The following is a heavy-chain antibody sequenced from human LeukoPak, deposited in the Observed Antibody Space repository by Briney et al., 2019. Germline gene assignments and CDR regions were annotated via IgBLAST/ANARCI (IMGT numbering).Heavy chain of an antibody. D-gene: IGHD6-13*01. CDR1: GYSFTSYW. CDR3: ARHSDSSTLDY. V-gene: IGHV5-51*01. Sequence: GESLKISCKGSGYSFTSYWIGWVRQMPGKGLEWMGIIYPGDSDTRYSPSLQGQVTISADKSISTAYLQWSSLKASDAAMYCCARHSDSSTLDYWGQGTLVTVSS. CDR2: IYPGDSDT. J-gene: IGHJ4*02.